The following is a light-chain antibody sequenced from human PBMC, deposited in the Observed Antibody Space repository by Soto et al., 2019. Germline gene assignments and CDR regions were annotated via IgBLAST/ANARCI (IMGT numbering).Light chain of an antibody. J-gene: IGLJ2*01. CDR3: SSYTTSSTLV. Sequence: QSALTQPASVSGSPGQSITISCTGTSSDVGGYNYVSWYQQRPGKAPKLMIYEVSYRPSGVSNRFSGSKSGNTASLTISGLQAEDEADYYCSSYTTSSTLVFGGGTKLTV. CDR2: EVS. V-gene: IGLV2-14*01. CDR1: SSDVGGYNY.